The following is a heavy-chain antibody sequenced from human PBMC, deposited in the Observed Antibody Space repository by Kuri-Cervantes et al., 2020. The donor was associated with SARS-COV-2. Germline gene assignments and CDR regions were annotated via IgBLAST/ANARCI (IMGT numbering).Heavy chain of an antibody. CDR3: AKDPTYYDFWSGPITFYWYFDL. CDR1: GFTFSSYA. V-gene: IGHV3-23*01. Sequence: GESLKISCAASGFTFSSYAMSWVRQAPGKGLEWVSAISGSGGSTYYADSVKGRFTISRDNSKNTLYLQMNSLRAEDTAVYYCAKDPTYYDFWSGPITFYWYFDLWGRGTLVTVS. D-gene: IGHD3-3*01. CDR2: ISGSGGST. J-gene: IGHJ2*01.